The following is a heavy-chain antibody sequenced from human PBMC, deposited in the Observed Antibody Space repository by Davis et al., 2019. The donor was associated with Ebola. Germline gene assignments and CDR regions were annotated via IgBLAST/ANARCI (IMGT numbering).Heavy chain of an antibody. V-gene: IGHV4-34*01. J-gene: IGHJ4*02. CDR3: ARGLGYSSGWYADY. CDR2: INHSGST. D-gene: IGHD6-19*01. CDR1: GGSFSGYY. Sequence: GSLRLSCAVYGGSFSGYYWSWIRQPPGKGLEWIGEINHSGSTNYNPSLKSRVTISVDTSKNQFSLKLSSVTAADTAVYYCARGLGYSSGWYADYWGQGTLVTVSS.